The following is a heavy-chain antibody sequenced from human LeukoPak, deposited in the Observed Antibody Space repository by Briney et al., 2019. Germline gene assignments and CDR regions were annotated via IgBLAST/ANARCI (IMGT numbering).Heavy chain of an antibody. CDR1: GGTFSSYA. D-gene: IGHD4-23*01. CDR3: ARDYGAKRVFDY. Sequence: SVKVSCKASGGTFSSYAISWVRQAPGQGLEWTGGIIPIFGTANYAQKFQDRVTITADKSTSTAYMELSSLRSEDTAVYYCARDYGAKRVFDYWGQGTLVTVSS. V-gene: IGHV1-69*06. J-gene: IGHJ4*02. CDR2: IIPIFGTA.